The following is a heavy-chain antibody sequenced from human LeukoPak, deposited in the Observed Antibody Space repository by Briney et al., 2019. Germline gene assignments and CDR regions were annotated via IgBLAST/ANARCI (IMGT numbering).Heavy chain of an antibody. CDR1: GDSISTNHW. CDR2: VYHSGST. Sequence: SETLSLTCAVSGDSISTNHWWSWVRQPPGKGLEWIGEVYHSGSTNYNPSLKSRVTISVDKSKNQFSLKLSSVTAADTAVYYCARGCYYDSSGYLSYYFDYWGQGTLVTVSS. D-gene: IGHD3-22*01. CDR3: ARGCYYDSSGYLSYYFDY. J-gene: IGHJ4*02. V-gene: IGHV4-4*02.